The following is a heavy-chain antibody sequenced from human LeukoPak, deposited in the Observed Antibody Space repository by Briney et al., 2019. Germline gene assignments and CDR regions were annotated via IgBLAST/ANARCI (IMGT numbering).Heavy chain of an antibody. CDR3: ARDLVGVVPPTRVQPGGY. D-gene: IGHD2-2*01. J-gene: IGHJ4*02. CDR1: GYTLTNYG. V-gene: IGHV1-18*01. Sequence: GASVKVSCKASGYTLTNYGINWVRQAPGQGLEWMGWISAYNGNTNYVQNLQGRLTMTTDTSTSTAYMELRSLRSDDTAVYYCARDLVGVVPPTRVQPGGYWGQGTLVTVSS. CDR2: ISAYNGNT.